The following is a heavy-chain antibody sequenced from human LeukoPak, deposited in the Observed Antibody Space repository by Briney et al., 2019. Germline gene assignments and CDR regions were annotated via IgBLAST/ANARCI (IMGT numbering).Heavy chain of an antibody. CDR1: EIIVSSSH. CDR3: ARDVEGDRYSKFDY. D-gene: IGHD4-11*01. V-gene: IGHV3-53*01. CDR2: IYSGGDT. J-gene: IGHJ4*02. Sequence: PGGSLRLSCAASEIIVSSSHMIRVRQAPGKGLEWVSVIYSGGDTYYADSVKGRFTISRDNFKNTVYLQMNSLRVEDTAVYYCARDVEGDRYSKFDYWGQGTLVTVSS.